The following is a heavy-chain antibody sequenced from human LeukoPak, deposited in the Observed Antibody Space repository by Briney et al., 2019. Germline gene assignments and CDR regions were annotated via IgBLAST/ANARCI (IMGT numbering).Heavy chain of an antibody. CDR3: ARGGQNNWVFSDY. D-gene: IGHD1-20*01. CDR1: GYSFTTHW. CDR2: IYPGDSDT. Sequence: LGESLKISCKASGYSFTTHWIGWVRQMPGKGLEWMGIIYPGDSDTRYSPSFQGHITISADKSITTAYLQWSSLKASDTAMYYCARGGQNNWVFSDYWGQGTLVTVSS. J-gene: IGHJ4*02. V-gene: IGHV5-51*01.